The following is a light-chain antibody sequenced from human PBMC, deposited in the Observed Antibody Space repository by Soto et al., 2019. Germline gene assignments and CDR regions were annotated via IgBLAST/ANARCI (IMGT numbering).Light chain of an antibody. CDR3: QVWDSSSDHSYV. CDR1: NIGSKS. Sequence: SYELTQPPSVSVAPGQTARITCGGNNIGSKSVHWYQQKPGQAPVLVVYDDSDRPSGIPERFSGSNSGNTATLTISMVEAGDEADYYCQVWDSSSDHSYVFGTGTKVTVL. J-gene: IGLJ1*01. CDR2: DDS. V-gene: IGLV3-21*02.